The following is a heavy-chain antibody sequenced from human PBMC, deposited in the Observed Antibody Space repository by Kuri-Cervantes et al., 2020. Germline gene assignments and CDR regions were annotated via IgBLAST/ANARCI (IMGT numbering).Heavy chain of an antibody. V-gene: IGHV3-23*01. CDR2: ISGSGGST. J-gene: IGHJ4*02. CDR3: ATRIAVAGTGNY. CDR1: GFTFSSDA. Sequence: GGSLRLSCAASGFTFSSDAMSWVRQAPGRGLEWVSAISGSGGSTYYADSVKGRFTISRDNSKNTLYLQMNSLRAEDTAVYYCATRIAVAGTGNYWGQGTLVTVSS. D-gene: IGHD6-19*01.